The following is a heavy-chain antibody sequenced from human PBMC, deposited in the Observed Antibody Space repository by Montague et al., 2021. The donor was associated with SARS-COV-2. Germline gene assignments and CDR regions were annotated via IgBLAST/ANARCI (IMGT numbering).Heavy chain of an antibody. Sequence: SETLSLTCTVSGASISSRSYYWGWLRQPPGKGLEWIGSIYYSGSTYYNPSLKSRVTISVDTSKNQFSLKLSSVTAADTAVYYCARDGSLRFEILIGPQHYYNGMDVWGQGTTVTVSS. CDR2: IYYSGST. CDR3: ARDGSLRFEILIGPQHYYNGMDV. V-gene: IGHV4-39*07. CDR1: GASISSRSYY. D-gene: IGHD3-9*01. J-gene: IGHJ6*02.